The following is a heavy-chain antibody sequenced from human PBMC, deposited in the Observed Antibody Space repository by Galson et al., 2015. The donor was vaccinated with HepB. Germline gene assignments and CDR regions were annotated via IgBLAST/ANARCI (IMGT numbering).Heavy chain of an antibody. CDR1: GFTFSSYA. J-gene: IGHJ4*02. CDR2: ISGSGGST. D-gene: IGHD3-22*01. CDR3: ARDSRKYYYDSSGYYNGREFDY. Sequence: SLRLSCAASGFTFSSYAMSWVRQAPGKGLEWVSAISGSGGSTYYADSVKGRFTISRDNSKNTLYLQMNSLRDEDTAVYYCARDSRKYYYDSSGYYNGREFDYWGQGTLVTVSS. V-gene: IGHV3-23*01.